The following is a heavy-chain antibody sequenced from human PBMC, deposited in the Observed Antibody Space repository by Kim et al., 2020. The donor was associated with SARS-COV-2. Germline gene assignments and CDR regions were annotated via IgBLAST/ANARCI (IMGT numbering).Heavy chain of an antibody. D-gene: IGHD2-15*01. CDR1: GFTFSSYE. Sequence: GGSLRLSCAASGFTFSSYEMNWVRQAPGKGLEWVSYISSSGSTIYYADSVKGRFTISRDNAKNSLYLQMNSLRAEDTAVYYCAREHDHCSGGSCYGLDPDYWGQGTLVTVSS. CDR3: AREHDHCSGGSCYGLDPDY. J-gene: IGHJ4*02. V-gene: IGHV3-48*03. CDR2: ISSSGSTI.